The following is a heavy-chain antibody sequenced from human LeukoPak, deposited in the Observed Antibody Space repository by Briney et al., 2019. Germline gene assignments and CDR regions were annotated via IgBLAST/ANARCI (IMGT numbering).Heavy chain of an antibody. D-gene: IGHD3-22*01. CDR1: GGSISSGDYS. CDR3: ARASNYYDSSGYRHNAFDI. Sequence: SETLSLTCTVSGGSISSGDYSWSWIRQPPGKGLEWIGYIYHSGSTYYNPSLKSRVTISVDRSKNQFSLKLSSVTAADTAVYYCARASNYYDSSGYRHNAFDIWGQGTMVTVSS. CDR2: IYHSGST. J-gene: IGHJ3*02. V-gene: IGHV4-30-2*01.